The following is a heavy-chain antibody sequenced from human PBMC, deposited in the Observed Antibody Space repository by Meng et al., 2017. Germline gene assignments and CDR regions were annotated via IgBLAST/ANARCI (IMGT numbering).Heavy chain of an antibody. CDR1: GGSISSGGYY. D-gene: IGHD3-10*01. Sequence: VQLQESGPGLVKPSQTLSLTCTVSGGSISSGGYYWSWIRQHPGKGLEWIGYIYYSGSTYYNPSLKSRVTISVDTSKNQFSLKLSSVTAADTAVYYCARASGGSGSYWRHPFDYWGQGTLVTVSS. CDR3: ARASGGSGSYWRHPFDY. V-gene: IGHV4-31*03. J-gene: IGHJ4*02. CDR2: IYYSGST.